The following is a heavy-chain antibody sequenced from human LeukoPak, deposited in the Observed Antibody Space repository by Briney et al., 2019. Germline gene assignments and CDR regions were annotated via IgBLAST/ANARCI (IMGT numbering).Heavy chain of an antibody. D-gene: IGHD1-26*01. CDR3: ARLSGSYDIDY. V-gene: IGHV1-69*13. CDR1: GYTFTSYG. J-gene: IGHJ4*02. CDR2: IIPIFGTA. Sequence: ASVKVSCKASGYTFTSYGISWVRQAPGQGLEWMGGIIPIFGTANYAQKFQGRVTITADESTSTAYMELSSLRSEDTAVYYCARLSGSYDIDYWGQGTLVTVSS.